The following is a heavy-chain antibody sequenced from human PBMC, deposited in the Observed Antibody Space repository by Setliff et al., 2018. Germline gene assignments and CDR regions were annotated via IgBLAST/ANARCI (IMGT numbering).Heavy chain of an antibody. J-gene: IGHJ4*02. CDR2: IYNSGST. CDR1: GGSISSYY. Sequence: SETLSLTCTVSGGSISSYYWSWIRQPPGKGLEWIGYIYNSGSTNYNPSLKSRVTISVDTSKNQISLKLSSVTVADAALYYCAASRAYTGAVEEWFLPKTFDFWGQGSPVTVSS. V-gene: IGHV4-59*12. CDR3: AASRAYTGAVEEWFLPKTFDF. D-gene: IGHD3-10*01.